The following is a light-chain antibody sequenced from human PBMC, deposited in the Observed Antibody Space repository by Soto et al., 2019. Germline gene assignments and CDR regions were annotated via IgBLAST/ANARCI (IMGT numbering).Light chain of an antibody. CDR1: PSVSSSY. V-gene: IGKV3-20*01. J-gene: IGKJ3*01. CDR2: GES. CDR3: QQNGSSPFT. Sequence: EIVLTQSPGTLSLSPGERATLSCRASPSVSSSYLAWYQQKPGQAHSLLIYGESSRATGIPDRFSGSGSGTDFTLTISRLEHEDVSVYYCQQNGSSPFTFDPGIKVDTK.